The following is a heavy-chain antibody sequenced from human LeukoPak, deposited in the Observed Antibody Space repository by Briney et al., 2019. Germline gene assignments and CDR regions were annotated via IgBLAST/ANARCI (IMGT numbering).Heavy chain of an antibody. Sequence: SETLSLTCTVSGGSISPYYWSWIRQPPGKGLEWLGYIYHSGNTDYNPSLKSRVAISVDTSKNQFSLKLSSVTAADTAVYYCARSTGSTMFIDYWGQGTLVTVSS. CDR2: IYHSGNT. D-gene: IGHD3-10*02. CDR1: GGSISPYY. CDR3: ARSTGSTMFIDY. V-gene: IGHV4-59*01. J-gene: IGHJ4*02.